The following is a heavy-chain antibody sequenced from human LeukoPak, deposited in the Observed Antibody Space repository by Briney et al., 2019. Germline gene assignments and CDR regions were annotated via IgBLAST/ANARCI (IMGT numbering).Heavy chain of an antibody. Sequence: LTGGSLRLSCAASGFTFSSYAMSWVRQAPGKGQEWVSAISGSGGSTYYADSVKGRFTISRDNSKNTLYLQMNSLRAEDTAVYYCSKDLPYYGSGSYYINWGQGTLVTVSS. D-gene: IGHD3-10*01. CDR1: GFTFSSYA. CDR2: ISGSGGST. V-gene: IGHV3-23*01. CDR3: SKDLPYYGSGSYYIN. J-gene: IGHJ4*02.